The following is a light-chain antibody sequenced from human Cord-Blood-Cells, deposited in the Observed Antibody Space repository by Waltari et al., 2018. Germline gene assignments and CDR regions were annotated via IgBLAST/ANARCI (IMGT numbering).Light chain of an antibody. CDR3: QQYYSTPWT. V-gene: IGKV4-1*01. CDR1: QSVLYSSNNTNY. J-gene: IGKJ1*01. CDR2: WAA. Sequence: DIVMTQSPDSLAVSLGERATINCKSSQSVLYSSNNTNYLAWYQQKPGQPPKLLIYWAATRESGVPDRFSGSGSGTDVTLPISSLQAEDVAVYYCQQYYSTPWTFGQGTKVEIK.